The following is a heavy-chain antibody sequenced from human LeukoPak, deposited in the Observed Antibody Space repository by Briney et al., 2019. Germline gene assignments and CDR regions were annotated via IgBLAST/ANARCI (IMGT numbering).Heavy chain of an antibody. J-gene: IGHJ4*02. Sequence: GGSLRLSCAASGFTLRSYTMNWVRQAPGKGLEWVSSISSSSSYIYYTDSVKGRFTISRDNAKNSLYLQMNSLRAEDTAVYYCARDDYLDYWGQGTLVTVSS. CDR3: ARDDYLDY. CDR2: ISSSSSYI. CDR1: GFTLRSYT. V-gene: IGHV3-21*01.